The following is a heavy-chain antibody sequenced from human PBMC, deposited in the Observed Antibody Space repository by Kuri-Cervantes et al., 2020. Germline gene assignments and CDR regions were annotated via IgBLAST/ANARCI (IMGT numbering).Heavy chain of an antibody. J-gene: IGHJ3*02. CDR1: GGSISTYY. CDR2: IYYSGST. CDR3: ARDSLSCAFDI. Sequence: SETLSLTCTVSGGSISTYYWSWIRQPPGKGLEWIGYIYYSGSTNYNPSLKCRVTISVDTSKNQFSLKLSSVTAADTAVYYCARDSLSCAFDIWGQGTMVTVSS. V-gene: IGHV4-59*13.